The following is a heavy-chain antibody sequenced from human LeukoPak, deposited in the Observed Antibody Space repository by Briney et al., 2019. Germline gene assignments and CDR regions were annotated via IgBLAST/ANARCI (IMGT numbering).Heavy chain of an antibody. Sequence: SETLSLTCTVSGGSISSRPYYWGWIRQPPGKGLEWLGSFDYSGSTYYKPSLKSRVTISVDTSKNQFSLKLSSVTAADTAVYYCARGDYGDLYYYYYYMDVWGKGATVTVSS. D-gene: IGHD4-17*01. CDR1: GGSISSRPYY. V-gene: IGHV4-39*01. CDR3: ARGDYGDLYYYYYYMDV. CDR2: FDYSGST. J-gene: IGHJ6*03.